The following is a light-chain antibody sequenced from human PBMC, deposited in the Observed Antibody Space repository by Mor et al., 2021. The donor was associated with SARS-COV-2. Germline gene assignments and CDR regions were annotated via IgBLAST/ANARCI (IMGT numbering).Light chain of an antibody. CDR1: QSVLGY. V-gene: IGKV1-39*01. CDR3: QQSYNPPYT. Sequence: TITCRASQSVLGYLNWYQHKPGKPPSLLIYAASTLQSGVPSRFSASGSGTDYALTINSLQPEDSATYYCQQSYNPPYTFGQ. CDR2: AAS. J-gene: IGKJ2*01.